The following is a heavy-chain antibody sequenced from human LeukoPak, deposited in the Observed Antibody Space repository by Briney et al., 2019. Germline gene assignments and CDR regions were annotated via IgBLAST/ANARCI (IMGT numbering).Heavy chain of an antibody. CDR2: TTPAGAGT. Sequence: GGSLRLSCAASGCNFSNCAMSWVRQAPGMGLEWVSATTPAGAGTYYADSVKGRFTISRDNAKNTLYLHMNSLRAEDTAVYYCAKEDLSSSRYYFENWGQGALVTVSS. CDR3: AKEDLSSSRYYFEN. J-gene: IGHJ4*02. D-gene: IGHD6-6*01. V-gene: IGHV3-23*01. CDR1: GCNFSNCA.